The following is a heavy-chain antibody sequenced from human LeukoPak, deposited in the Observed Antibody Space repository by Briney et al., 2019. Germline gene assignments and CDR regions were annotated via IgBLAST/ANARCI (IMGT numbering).Heavy chain of an antibody. CDR3: ARVGGPSSSWDAFDI. CDR2: IYHSGST. J-gene: IGHJ3*02. CDR1: GGSIFSSNSY. V-gene: IGHV4-39*07. Sequence: SETLSLTCTVSGGSIFSSNSYWGWIRQPPGKGLEWIGSIYHSGSTYYNPSLKSRVTISVDTSKNQFSLKLSSVTAADTAVYYCARVGGPSSSWDAFDIWGQGTMVTVSS. D-gene: IGHD6-13*01.